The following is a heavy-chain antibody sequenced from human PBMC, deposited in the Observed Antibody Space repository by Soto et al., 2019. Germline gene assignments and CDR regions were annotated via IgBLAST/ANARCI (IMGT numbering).Heavy chain of an antibody. CDR2: IYYSGST. Sequence: SETLSLTCTVSGGSISSYYWSWIRQPPGKGLEWIGYIYYSGSTNYNPSLKSRVTISVDTSKNQFSLKLSSVTAADTAMYYCANSRDAFGIWGQGTMVTVSS. CDR1: GGSISSYY. J-gene: IGHJ3*02. CDR3: ANSRDAFGI. V-gene: IGHV4-59*01.